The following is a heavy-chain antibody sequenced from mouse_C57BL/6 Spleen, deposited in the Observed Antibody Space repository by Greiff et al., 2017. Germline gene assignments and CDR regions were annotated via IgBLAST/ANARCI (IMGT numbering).Heavy chain of an antibody. CDR2: IDPSDSET. CDR3: ARDMDNGYYGYAMDY. J-gene: IGHJ4*01. CDR1: GYTFTSYW. D-gene: IGHD2-3*01. V-gene: IGHV1-52*01. Sequence: QVQLQQPGAELVRPGSSVKLSCKASGYTFTSYWMHWVKQRPIQGLEWIGNIDPSDSETHYNQKFKDKATLTVDKSSSTAYMQLSSLTSEDSAVYYCARDMDNGYYGYAMDYWGQGTSVTVSS.